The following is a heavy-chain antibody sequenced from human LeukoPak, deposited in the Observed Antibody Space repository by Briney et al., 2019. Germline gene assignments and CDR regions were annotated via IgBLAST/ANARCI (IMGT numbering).Heavy chain of an antibody. V-gene: IGHV1-8*03. D-gene: IGHD3-3*01. CDR2: MNPNSGNT. J-gene: IGHJ6*03. Sequence: ASVKVSCKASGYTFTSYDINWVRQATGQGLEWMGWMNPNSGNTGYAQKFQGRVTITRNTSISTAYMELSSLRSEDTAVYYCARDGSPAYYDFWSGFPPPKYYYMDVWGKGTTVTVSS. CDR1: GYTFTSYD. CDR3: ARDGSPAYYDFWSGFPPPKYYYMDV.